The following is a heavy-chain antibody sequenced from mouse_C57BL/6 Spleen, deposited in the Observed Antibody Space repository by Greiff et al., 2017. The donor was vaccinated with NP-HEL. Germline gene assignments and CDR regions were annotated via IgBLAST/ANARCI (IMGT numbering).Heavy chain of an antibody. CDR1: GFTFSNYW. CDR3: TITTVVATDYWYFDV. J-gene: IGHJ1*03. D-gene: IGHD1-1*01. Sequence: EVQLVESGGGLVQPGGSMKLSCVASGFTFSNYWMNWVRQSPEKGLEWVAQIRLKSDNYATHYAESVKGRFTISRDDSKSSVYLQMNNLRAEDTGIYYCTITTVVATDYWYFDVWGTGTTVTVSS. CDR2: IRLKSDNYAT. V-gene: IGHV6-3*01.